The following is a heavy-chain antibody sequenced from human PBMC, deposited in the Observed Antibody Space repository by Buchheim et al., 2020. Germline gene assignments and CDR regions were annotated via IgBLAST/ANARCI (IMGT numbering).Heavy chain of an antibody. CDR1: GASINSGGYY. V-gene: IGHV4-39*07. Sequence: HLQGSGPGLVRPSETLSLTCTVSGASINSGGYYWDWVRQPPGKGLEWVGHIYSGGSTYFNPSLKSRVTISFDASNNHISLMLTSVTAADTGTYYCARGSYQTGWRGFSYYSMDVWGQGT. D-gene: IGHD6-19*01. J-gene: IGHJ6*02. CDR2: IYSGGST. CDR3: ARGSYQTGWRGFSYYSMDV.